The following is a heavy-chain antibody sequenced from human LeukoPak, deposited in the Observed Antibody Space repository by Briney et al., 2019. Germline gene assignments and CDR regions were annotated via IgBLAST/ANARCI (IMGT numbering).Heavy chain of an antibody. V-gene: IGHV1-69*05. CDR2: IIPIFGTA. CDR1: GGTFSSYA. Sequence: SVKVSCKASGGTFSSYAISWVRQAPGQGLEWMGGIIPIFGTANYAQKFQGRVTITTDESTSTAYMELSSLRSEDTAVYYCARDRGIVATTHFDYWGQGTLVTVSS. D-gene: IGHD5-12*01. CDR3: ARDRGIVATTHFDY. J-gene: IGHJ4*02.